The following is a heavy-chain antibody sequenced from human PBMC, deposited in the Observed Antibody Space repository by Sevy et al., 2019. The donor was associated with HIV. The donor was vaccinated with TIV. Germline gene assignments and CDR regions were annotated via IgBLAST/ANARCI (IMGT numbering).Heavy chain of an antibody. CDR1: GFSFSRYA. Sequence: GGSLRLSCAASGFSFSRYAMKWVRQAPGKGLEWVSSISDSGGSTYYEDSVNGPFTISRDNSKNTLYMQLNSLRAEDTAVAYCASLPTPYGGYSYYFDYWGQGTLVTVSS. CDR3: ASLPTPYGGYSYYFDY. CDR2: ISDSGGST. J-gene: IGHJ4*02. V-gene: IGHV3-23*01. D-gene: IGHD5-12*01.